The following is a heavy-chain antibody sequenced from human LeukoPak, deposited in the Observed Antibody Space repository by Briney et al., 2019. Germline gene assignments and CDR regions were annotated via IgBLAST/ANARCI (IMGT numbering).Heavy chain of an antibody. CDR2: ISSSSSYI. V-gene: IGHV3-21*01. J-gene: IGHJ4*02. CDR3: ARGVWFGELPFDY. Sequence: GGSLRLSCAASGFTFSSYSMNWVRQAPGKGLEWVSSISSSSSYIYYADSVKGRFTIPRDNAKNSLYLQMNSLRAEDTAVYYCARGVWFGELPFDYWGQGTLVTVSS. D-gene: IGHD3-10*01. CDR1: GFTFSSYS.